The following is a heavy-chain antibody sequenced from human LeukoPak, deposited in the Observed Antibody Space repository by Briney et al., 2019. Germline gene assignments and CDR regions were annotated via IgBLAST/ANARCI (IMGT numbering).Heavy chain of an antibody. Sequence: PSETLSLTCTVSGGSISSGGYYWSWIRQPPGKGLEWIGYIYHSGSTYYNPSLKSRVTISVDRSKNQFSLKLSSVTAADTAVYYCARAQGVRRLTFRKYFDYWGQGTLVTVSS. V-gene: IGHV4-30-2*01. D-gene: IGHD4-17*01. CDR2: IYHSGST. J-gene: IGHJ4*02. CDR1: GGSISSGGYY. CDR3: ARAQGVRRLTFRKYFDY.